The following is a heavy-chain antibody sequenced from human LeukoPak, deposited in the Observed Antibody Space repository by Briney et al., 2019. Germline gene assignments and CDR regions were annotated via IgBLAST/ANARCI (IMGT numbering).Heavy chain of an antibody. CDR1: GFTFSSSS. CDR3: ARSSSYCSITSCYIDY. V-gene: IGHV3-21*01. J-gene: IGHJ4*02. CDR2: ISSSSTYI. Sequence: GGPLRLSCAASGFTFSSSSMNWVRQAPGKGLEWVSSISSSSTYIYYADSVKGRFTISRDNARNSLYLQMNSLRAEDTAVYYCARSSSYCSITSCYIDYWDQGTLVTVSS. D-gene: IGHD2-2*02.